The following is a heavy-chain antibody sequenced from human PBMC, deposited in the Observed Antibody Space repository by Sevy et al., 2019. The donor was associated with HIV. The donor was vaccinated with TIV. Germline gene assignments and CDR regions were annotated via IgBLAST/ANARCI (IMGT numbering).Heavy chain of an antibody. Sequence: GGSLRLSCAASGFTFSSYAMHWVRQAPGKGLEWVAVISYDGSNKYYADSVKGRFTISRDNSKNTLYLQMNSLRAEDTAVYYCARGGPLVVVTAIDYWGQGTLVNVSS. J-gene: IGHJ4*02. V-gene: IGHV3-30-3*01. CDR1: GFTFSSYA. CDR2: ISYDGSNK. CDR3: ARGGPLVVVTAIDY. D-gene: IGHD2-21*02.